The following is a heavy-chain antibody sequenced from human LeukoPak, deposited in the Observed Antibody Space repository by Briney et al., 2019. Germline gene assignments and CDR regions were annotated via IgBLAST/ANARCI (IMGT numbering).Heavy chain of an antibody. CDR1: GGSISSGGYY. Sequence: SETLSLTCTVSGGSISSGGYYWNWIRQPPGKGLEWIGYIHYSGSTKYNPSLKSRVTISVDTSKNQFSLKLSSVTAADTAVYYCARWYSSGWAFDYWGQGTLVTVSS. D-gene: IGHD6-19*01. CDR3: ARWYSSGWAFDY. J-gene: IGHJ4*02. V-gene: IGHV4-61*08. CDR2: IHYSGST.